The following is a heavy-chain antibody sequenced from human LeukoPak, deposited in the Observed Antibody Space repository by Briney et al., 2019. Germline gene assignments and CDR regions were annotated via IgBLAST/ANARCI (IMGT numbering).Heavy chain of an antibody. CDR3: ASGRGAATIY. CDR1: GGSFSGYY. CDR2: INHSGST. V-gene: IGHV4-34*01. J-gene: IGHJ4*02. D-gene: IGHD2-2*02. Sequence: PSETLSLTCAVSGGSFSGYYWSWIRQPPGKGLEWIGEINHSGSTNYNPSLTSRATISVDTSKNPFSLNLSLVTAADTAVYFCASGRGAATIYWGQGTLVTVSS.